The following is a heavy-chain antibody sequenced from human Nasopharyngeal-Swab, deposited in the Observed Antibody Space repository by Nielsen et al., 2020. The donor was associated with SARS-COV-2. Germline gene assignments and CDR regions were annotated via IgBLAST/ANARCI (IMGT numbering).Heavy chain of an antibody. Sequence: VRQAPGKWLAWVAVISYDGSNKYYADSVKGRFTISRDNSKNTLYLQMNSLRAEDTAVYYCAKDIGQIAVAGPGWFDPWGQGTLVTVSS. V-gene: IGHV3-30*18. CDR2: ISYDGSNK. J-gene: IGHJ5*02. D-gene: IGHD6-19*01. CDR3: AKDIGQIAVAGPGWFDP.